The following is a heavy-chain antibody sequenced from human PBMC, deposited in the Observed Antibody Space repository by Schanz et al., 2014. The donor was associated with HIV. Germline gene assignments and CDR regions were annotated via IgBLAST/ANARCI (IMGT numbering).Heavy chain of an antibody. V-gene: IGHV3-33*06. Sequence: VQLVESGGGVVQPGRSLRLSCAASGFIFSRSGMHWVRQAPGKGLEWVAVIWYDGSNKDYADSVKGRFTISRDNSKNTLYLQMNSLRAEDTAVYYCAKDGSWEAFDVFDIWGQGTMVTVSS. D-gene: IGHD1-26*01. CDR1: GFIFSRSG. CDR3: AKDGSWEAFDVFDI. J-gene: IGHJ3*02. CDR2: IWYDGSNK.